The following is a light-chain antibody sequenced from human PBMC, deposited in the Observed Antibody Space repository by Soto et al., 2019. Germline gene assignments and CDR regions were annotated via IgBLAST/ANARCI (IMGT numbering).Light chain of an antibody. J-gene: IGLJ2*01. CDR2: NTN. V-gene: IGLV7-43*01. Sequence: QAVVTQEPSLTVSPGGTVTLTCASSTGEVTSGYFPNWIQQKLGQAPRSLIYNTNNKYSWTPARFSGSLLGGKAALTLSGVQPEDEADYYCLLYLSGHVRLFGGGTKLTVL. CDR1: TGEVTSGYF. CDR3: LLYLSGHVRL.